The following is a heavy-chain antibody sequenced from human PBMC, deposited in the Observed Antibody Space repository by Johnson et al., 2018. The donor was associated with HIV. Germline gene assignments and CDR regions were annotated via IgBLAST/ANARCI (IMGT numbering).Heavy chain of an antibody. CDR2: IKQDGSET. J-gene: IGHJ3*02. V-gene: IGHV3-7*05. CDR3: ARGSIAAHDAFDI. Sequence: EVQLLESGGGLVQPGGSLRLSCAASGFTFSSYWMSWVRQAPGKGLEWVANIKQDGSETYYVDSLKGRFTISRDTARNSLFLQMISLRAEDTAVYYCARGSIAAHDAFDIWGQGTMVTVSS. D-gene: IGHD6-6*01. CDR1: GFTFSSYW.